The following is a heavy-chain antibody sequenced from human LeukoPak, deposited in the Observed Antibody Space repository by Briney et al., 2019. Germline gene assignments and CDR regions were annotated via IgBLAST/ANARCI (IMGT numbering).Heavy chain of an antibody. J-gene: IGHJ5*02. CDR1: GGPISSSSYY. CDR3: AIHSLGFGEELDNWFDP. V-gene: IGHV4-39*07. CDR2: IYYSGST. Sequence: SETLSLTCTVSGGPISSSSYYWGWIRQPPGKGLEWIGSIYYSGSTYYNPSLKSRVTISVDTSKNQFSLKLSSVTAADTAVYYCAIHSLGFGEELDNWFDPWGQGTLVTVSS. D-gene: IGHD3-10*01.